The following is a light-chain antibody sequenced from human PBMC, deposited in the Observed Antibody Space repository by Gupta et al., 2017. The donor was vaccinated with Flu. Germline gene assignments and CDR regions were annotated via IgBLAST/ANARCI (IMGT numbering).Light chain of an antibody. CDR2: DNN. Sequence: SISNAGSNYVSWYQQLPGTAPKLLIFDNNKRPSDVPDRFAGSKSGTSATLGITALRTGDEGDYYCGTWDSRLSAVVFGGGTKLTVL. CDR1: ISNAGSNY. J-gene: IGLJ2*01. V-gene: IGLV1-51*01. CDR3: GTWDSRLSAVV.